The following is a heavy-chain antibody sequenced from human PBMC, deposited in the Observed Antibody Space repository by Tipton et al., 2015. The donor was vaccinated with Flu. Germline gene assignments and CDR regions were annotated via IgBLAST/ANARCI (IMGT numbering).Heavy chain of an antibody. J-gene: IGHJ3*02. CDR1: GGSISSSY. CDR2: ISTSGST. Sequence: TLSLTCMISGGSISSSYWSWIRQPAGKGLEWIGRISTSGSTNYNASLESRVTMSRDTSKNHFSLRLSSATAADTALYYCARDLRGYSGYTGGDAFDMWGQGIMVTVSS. V-gene: IGHV4-4*07. CDR3: ARDLRGYSGYTGGDAFDM. D-gene: IGHD5-12*01.